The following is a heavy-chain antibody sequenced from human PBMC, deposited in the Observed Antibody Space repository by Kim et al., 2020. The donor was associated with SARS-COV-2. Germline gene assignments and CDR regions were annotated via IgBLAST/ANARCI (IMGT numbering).Heavy chain of an antibody. CDR3: ARDPRGLGATWSYFDY. D-gene: IGHD1-26*01. Sequence: KFKGRVTITADESTSTAYMELSSLRSEDTAVYYCARDPRGLGATWSYFDYWGQGTLVTVSS. V-gene: IGHV1-69*01. J-gene: IGHJ4*02.